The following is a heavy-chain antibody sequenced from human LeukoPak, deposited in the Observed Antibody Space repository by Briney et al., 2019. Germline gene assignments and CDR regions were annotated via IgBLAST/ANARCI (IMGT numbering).Heavy chain of an antibody. CDR1: GFTFSTYW. J-gene: IGHJ6*03. V-gene: IGHV3-7*04. CDR3: ARVTTVVTPAGYYYYMDV. CDR2: IKQDGSKI. Sequence: GGSLRLSCAASGFTFSTYWMSWVRQATGKGLEWVANIKQDGSKIYYVDSVKGRFTISRDNAKNSLYLQMNNLRAEDTAVYYCARVTTVVTPAGYYYYMDVWGKGTTVTVSS. D-gene: IGHD4-23*01.